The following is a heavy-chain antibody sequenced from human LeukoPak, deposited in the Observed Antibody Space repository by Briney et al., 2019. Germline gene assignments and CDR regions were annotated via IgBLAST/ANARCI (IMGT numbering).Heavy chain of an antibody. D-gene: IGHD3-22*01. CDR3: ARGYYDSSGRKYAFNM. Sequence: GALVKVSCKASGYTFTDYYMHWVRQAPGQGLEWMGSIDPDSGGTKYAQNFQGRVLMTRDTSITTAYMELSILRSDDTAVYYCARGYYDSSGRKYAFNMWGQGTMVTVFS. CDR1: GYTFTDYY. V-gene: IGHV1-2*02. J-gene: IGHJ3*02. CDR2: IDPDSGGT.